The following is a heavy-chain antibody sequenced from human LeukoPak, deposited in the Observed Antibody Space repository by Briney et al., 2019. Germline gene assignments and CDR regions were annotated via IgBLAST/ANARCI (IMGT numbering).Heavy chain of an antibody. CDR3: ARDPDY. CDR2: ISSSSTTI. Sequence: GGSLRLSCAASGFTFSSYSMNWVRQAPGKGLEWVSYISSSSTTIYYADSVKGRFTISRDNAKNSLYLQMSSLRVEDTAVYYCARDPDYWGQGTLVTVSS. CDR1: GFTFSSYS. V-gene: IGHV3-48*04. J-gene: IGHJ4*02.